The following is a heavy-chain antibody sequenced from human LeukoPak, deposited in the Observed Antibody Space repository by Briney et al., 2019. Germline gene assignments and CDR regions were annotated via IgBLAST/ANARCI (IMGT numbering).Heavy chain of an antibody. V-gene: IGHV1-24*01. CDR3: ATDRPLGSVGAFDY. J-gene: IGHJ4*02. D-gene: IGHD1-26*01. Sequence: ASVKVSCKASGYTFTGYYMHWVRQAPGKGLEWMGGFDPEDGETIYAQKFQGRVTMTEDTSTDTAYMELSSLRSEDTAVYYCATDRPLGSVGAFDYWGQGTLVTVSS. CDR1: GYTFTGYY. CDR2: FDPEDGET.